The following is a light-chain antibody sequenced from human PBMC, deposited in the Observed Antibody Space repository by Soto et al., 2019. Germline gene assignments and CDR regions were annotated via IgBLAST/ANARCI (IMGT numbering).Light chain of an antibody. V-gene: IGKV3-11*01. CDR2: DAS. CDR3: QQRFPWPRT. J-gene: IGKJ1*01. Sequence: ENELTQSPATLSLSPGERATLSCRASQSVSKYLAWYHQKPGQAPRLLIYDASTRATGIPARFSGSGSGTDFTLTVNTLEPEDFAVYYCQQRFPWPRTFGQGTRVEMK. CDR1: QSVSKY.